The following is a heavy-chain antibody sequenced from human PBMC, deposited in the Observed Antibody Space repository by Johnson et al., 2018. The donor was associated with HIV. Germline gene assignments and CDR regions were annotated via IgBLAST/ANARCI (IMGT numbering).Heavy chain of an antibody. CDR1: GFTVTTNY. Sequence: VQLVESGGGLVQPGGSLRLSCAASGFTVTTNYMSWVRQAPGKGLEWLSLIQTGGVTYYLNSVKGRFTISRDISKNTVYLQMNSLRAEDTAVYYCARDRNHYDVWSGYYYDAFDIWGQGTMVTVSS. D-gene: IGHD3-3*01. CDR2: IQTGGVT. CDR3: ARDRNHYDVWSGYYYDAFDI. J-gene: IGHJ3*02. V-gene: IGHV3-53*01.